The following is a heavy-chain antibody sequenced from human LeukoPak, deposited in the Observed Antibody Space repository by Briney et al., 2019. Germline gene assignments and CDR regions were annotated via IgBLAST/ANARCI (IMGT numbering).Heavy chain of an antibody. CDR2: ISGSGGST. D-gene: IGHD3-3*01. CDR1: GFAFVNCA. V-gene: IGHV3-23*01. J-gene: IGHJ3*02. CDR3: ARCYYFRSGFYAFDM. Sequence: PGGSLRLSCAASGFAFVNCAVSWVRQAPGQGLEWVSTISGSGGSTYYADSVRGRFTISRDNSKSTLSLQLNSLRVEDTAVFYCARCYYFRSGFYAFDMWGRGTMVTVSS.